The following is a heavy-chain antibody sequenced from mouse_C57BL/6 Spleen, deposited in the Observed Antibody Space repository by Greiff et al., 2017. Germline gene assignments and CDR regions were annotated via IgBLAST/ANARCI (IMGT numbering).Heavy chain of an antibody. CDR1: GYSFTGYY. V-gene: IGHV1-42*01. J-gene: IGHJ1*03. CDR3: ARSHYYGSSYGYFDV. D-gene: IGHD1-1*01. Sequence: VQLQQSGPELVKPGASVKISCKASGYSFTGYYMNWVKQSPEKSLEWIGKINPSTGGTTYNQKFKAKATLTVDKSSSTAYMQLKSLTSEDSAVYYCARSHYYGSSYGYFDVWGTGTTVTVSS. CDR2: INPSTGGT.